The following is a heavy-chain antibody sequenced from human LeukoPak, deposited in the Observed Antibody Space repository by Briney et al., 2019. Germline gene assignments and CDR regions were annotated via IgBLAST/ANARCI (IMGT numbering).Heavy chain of an antibody. CDR1: GYSFTSYW. D-gene: IGHD5-12*01. V-gene: IGHV5-51*01. Sequence: GESLKISCKGSGYSFTSYWIGWVRQMPRKGLEWMGIIYPGDSDTRYSPSFQGQVTISADKSISTAYLQWSSLKASDTAMYYCARQGRLRSYYYYYMDVWGKGTTVTVSS. CDR2: IYPGDSDT. CDR3: ARQGRLRSYYYYYMDV. J-gene: IGHJ6*03.